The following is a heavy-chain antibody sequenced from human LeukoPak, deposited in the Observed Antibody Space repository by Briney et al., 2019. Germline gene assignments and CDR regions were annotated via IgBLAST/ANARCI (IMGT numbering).Heavy chain of an antibody. J-gene: IGHJ4*02. Sequence: ASVKVSCKASGYSSSSFGISWVRQAPGQGLEWMGWISVYNGNIKHGQKFQGRVTMTTDTSTNTAYMELTSLRFDDTAVYYCARDPCGNPCFYFDLWGQGALVTVTA. CDR2: ISVYNGNI. V-gene: IGHV1-18*01. CDR1: GYSSSSFG. CDR3: ARDPCGNPCFYFDL. D-gene: IGHD1-1*01.